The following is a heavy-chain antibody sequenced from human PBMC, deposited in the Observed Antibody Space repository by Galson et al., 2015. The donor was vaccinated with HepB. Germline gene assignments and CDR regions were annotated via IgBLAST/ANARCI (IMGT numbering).Heavy chain of an antibody. Sequence: TLSLTCTVSGGSISSGDYYWSWIRQPPGKGLEWIGYIYYSGSTYYNPSLKSRVTISVDTSKNQFSLKLSSVTAADTAVYYCARHPFGGPGDGAFDIWGQGTMVTVSS. CDR2: IYYSGST. J-gene: IGHJ3*02. CDR3: ARHPFGGPGDGAFDI. D-gene: IGHD3-16*01. V-gene: IGHV4-30-4*01. CDR1: GGSISSGDYY.